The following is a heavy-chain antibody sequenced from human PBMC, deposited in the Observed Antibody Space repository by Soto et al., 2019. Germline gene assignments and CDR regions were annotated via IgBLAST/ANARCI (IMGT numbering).Heavy chain of an antibody. D-gene: IGHD4-4*01. J-gene: IGHJ4*02. V-gene: IGHV3-15*01. CDR2: TKTKTHGRTT. Sequence: KPCGPLRLSCAASGTIFSIASTSWVRQVPRTGPGWVGCTKTKTHGRTTDYAGPGRGRFRISRDDSKNRLYLQMNRLKTEDTAVYYCSTDDPLTRYWGQGTLVTVSS. CDR3: STDDPLTRY. CDR1: GTIFSIAS.